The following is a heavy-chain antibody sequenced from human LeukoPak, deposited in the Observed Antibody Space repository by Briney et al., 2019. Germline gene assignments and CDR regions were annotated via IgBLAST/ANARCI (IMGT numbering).Heavy chain of an antibody. CDR1: GYTFTSYD. D-gene: IGHD3-10*01. V-gene: IGHV1-2*02. CDR2: INPNSGGT. Sequence: ASVKVSCKASGYTFTSYDINWVRQAPGQGLEWMGWINPNSGGTNYAQKFQGRVTMTRDTSISTAYMELRSLRSDDTAVCYCARIHAYGSGSYYNEYFDYWGQGTLVTVSS. CDR3: ARIHAYGSGSYYNEYFDY. J-gene: IGHJ4*02.